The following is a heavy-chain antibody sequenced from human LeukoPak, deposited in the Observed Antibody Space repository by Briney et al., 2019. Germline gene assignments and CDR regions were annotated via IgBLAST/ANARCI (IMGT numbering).Heavy chain of an antibody. Sequence: SETLSLTCTVSGGSISSGGYYWSWIRQHPGKGLEWIGYIYYSGSTYYNPSLKSRVTISVDTSKNQFSLKLSSVTAADTAVYYCARAVSSRFLEWFLTPRNWFDPWGQGTLVTVSS. CDR2: IYYSGST. CDR1: GGSISSGGYY. J-gene: IGHJ5*02. CDR3: ARAVSSRFLEWFLTPRNWFDP. V-gene: IGHV4-31*03. D-gene: IGHD3-3*01.